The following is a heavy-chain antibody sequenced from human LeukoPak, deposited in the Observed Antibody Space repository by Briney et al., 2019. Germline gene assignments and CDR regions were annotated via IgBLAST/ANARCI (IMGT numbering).Heavy chain of an antibody. CDR2: IWYDGSSK. D-gene: IGHD6-13*01. Sequence: GVSLRLSCAASGFSFSAYGVHWVRQAPGKGLEWVAVIWYDGSSKDYADSVKGRFTFSRDNSKNTLYLQMNSLTVEDTAVYYCARSQSSSLIDYWGQGTLVTVSS. CDR3: ARSQSSSLIDY. J-gene: IGHJ4*02. V-gene: IGHV3-33*01. CDR1: GFSFSAYG.